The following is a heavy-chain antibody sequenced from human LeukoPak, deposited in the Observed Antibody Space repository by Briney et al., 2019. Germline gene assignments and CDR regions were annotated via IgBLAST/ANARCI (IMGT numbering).Heavy chain of an antibody. D-gene: IGHD3-3*01. V-gene: IGHV1-69*13. CDR3: ARAFSNLVLRNLEGWYYYMDV. Sequence: ASVKVSCKASGGTFSSYAISWVRQAPGQGLEWMGGIIPIFGTANYARKFQGRVTITADESTSTAYMELSSLRSEDTAVYYCARAFSNLVLRNLEGWYYYMDVWGKGTTVTVSS. J-gene: IGHJ6*03. CDR2: IIPIFGTA. CDR1: GGTFSSYA.